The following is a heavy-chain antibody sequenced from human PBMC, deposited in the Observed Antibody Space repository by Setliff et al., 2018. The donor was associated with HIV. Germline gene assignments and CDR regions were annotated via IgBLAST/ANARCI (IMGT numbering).Heavy chain of an antibody. Sequence: NPSETLSLTCTVSGGSISSYYWSWIRQPPGKGLEWLGHIYSSGSTNYNPSLKSRVTISVDTSKNQFSLKLYSVTAADTAVYYCARAYFGSGIYYWGQGTLVTVSS. CDR3: ARAYFGSGIYY. CDR1: GGSISSYY. CDR2: IYSSGST. J-gene: IGHJ4*02. V-gene: IGHV4-4*09. D-gene: IGHD3-10*01.